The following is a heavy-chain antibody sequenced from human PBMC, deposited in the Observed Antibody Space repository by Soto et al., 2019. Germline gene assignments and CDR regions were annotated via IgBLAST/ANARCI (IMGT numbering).Heavy chain of an antibody. CDR3: AREAKFGRSWYINY. V-gene: IGHV3-23*01. CDR2: ISGSGGSR. Sequence: GGSLRLSCAASGFTFRSHAMSWVRQAPGKGLEWVSAISGSGGSRYHADSVKGRFTISRDNSKNRLFLEMNSLRVEDTAVYYCAREAKFGRSWYINYWGQGTLVTVSS. CDR1: GFTFRSHA. J-gene: IGHJ4*02. D-gene: IGHD2-15*01.